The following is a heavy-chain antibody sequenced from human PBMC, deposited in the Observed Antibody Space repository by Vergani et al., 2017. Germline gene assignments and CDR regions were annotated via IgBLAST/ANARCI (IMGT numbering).Heavy chain of an antibody. J-gene: IGHJ6*03. CDR2: IIPIFGTA. V-gene: IGHV1-69*01. D-gene: IGHD5-18*01. CDR3: ARGGYSYGVYYYYYYMAV. Sequence: QVQLVQSGAEVKKPGSSVKVSCKASVGHFSSYAISWVRQAPGQGLEWMGGIIPIFGTANYAQKLQGRVTITADASTSTAYMELCSRRSEDTAVYYCARGGYSYGVYYYYYYMAVWGKGTTVTVSS. CDR1: VGHFSSYA.